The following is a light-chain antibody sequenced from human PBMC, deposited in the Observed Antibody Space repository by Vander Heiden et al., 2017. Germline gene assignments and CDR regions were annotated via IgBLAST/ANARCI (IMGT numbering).Light chain of an antibody. Sequence: VLTQSPATLSLSPGERATLPCRASQSVSSYFAWYHQKPGQTPRSLIYDASNRATGITARLSGGGSGTKFTLTISSLEPEDFAVYYCQQRSNWPRLTFGGGTKVEIK. CDR3: QQRSNWPRLT. CDR1: QSVSSY. J-gene: IGKJ4*01. CDR2: DAS. V-gene: IGKV3-11*01.